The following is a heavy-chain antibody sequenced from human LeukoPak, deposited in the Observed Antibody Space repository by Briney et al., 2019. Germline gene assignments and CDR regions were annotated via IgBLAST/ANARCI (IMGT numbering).Heavy chain of an antibody. J-gene: IGHJ5*02. CDR1: GGSISSYC. D-gene: IGHD3-9*01. CDR2: IFTSGRT. V-gene: IGHV4-4*09. Sequence: PSETLSLTCTVSGGSISSYCWNWVRQSPGKGLEWIGYIFTSGRTDYDPSLKSRVTMSVDTSKNQISMDLRFLTAADTAVYYCATSHDVKTAPYDLWGQGALVTVSP. CDR3: ATSHDVKTAPYDL.